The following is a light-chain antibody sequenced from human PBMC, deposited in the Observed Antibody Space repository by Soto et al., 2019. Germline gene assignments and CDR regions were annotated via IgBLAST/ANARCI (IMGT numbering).Light chain of an antibody. J-gene: IGKJ5*01. V-gene: IGKV1-13*02. CDR1: QSISRH. CDR3: QQCSCYPLT. Sequence: AIQWTPSPSSLSASIGARGRITGRASQSISRHLAWYQQRPGKAPNLLIYGASNLQSGVPSRFSGSGSGTDFTLTISSLQPEDFATYYCQQCSCYPLTFGQGTSVEI. CDR2: GAS.